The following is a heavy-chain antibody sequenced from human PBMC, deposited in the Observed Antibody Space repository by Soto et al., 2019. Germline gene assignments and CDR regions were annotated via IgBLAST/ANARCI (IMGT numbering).Heavy chain of an antibody. CDR3: ARGGVDQLLHMNWLDP. CDR1: GGSFSGYY. CDR2: INHSGST. D-gene: IGHD2-2*01. J-gene: IGHJ5*02. Sequence: SETLSLTCAVYGGSFSGYYWSWIRQPPGKGLEWIGEINHSGSTNYNPSLKSRVTISVDTSKNQFSLKLSSVTAADTAVYYCARGGVDQLLHMNWLDPWGQGTLVTVSS. V-gene: IGHV4-34*01.